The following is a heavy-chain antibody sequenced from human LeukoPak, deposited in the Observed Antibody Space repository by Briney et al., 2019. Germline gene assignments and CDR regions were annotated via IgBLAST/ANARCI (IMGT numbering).Heavy chain of an antibody. CDR1: GYTLSELS. CDR2: LDAEDGET. Sequence: GASVKVSCKVSGYTLSELSMHWVRQAPGKGLEWMGGLDAEDGETIYAQKFQGRVTMTEDTSIDTAYMELSSLRSEDTAVYHCATSEVTGDLPNWGQGTLVTVSS. D-gene: IGHD7-27*01. J-gene: IGHJ4*02. CDR3: ATSEVTGDLPN. V-gene: IGHV1-24*01.